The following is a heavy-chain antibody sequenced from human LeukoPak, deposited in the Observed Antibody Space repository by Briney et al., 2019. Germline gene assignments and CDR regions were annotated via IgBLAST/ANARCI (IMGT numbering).Heavy chain of an antibody. J-gene: IGHJ4*02. D-gene: IGHD6-19*01. CDR1: GYTFTSYG. CDR2: ISAYNGNT. V-gene: IGHV1-18*01. Sequence: ASVKVSCKASGYTFTSYGISWVRQAPGQGLEWMGWISAYNGNTNYAQKVQGRVTMTTDTSTSTAYMELRSLRSDDTAVYYCARAWIGIAVGAPPDYWGQGTLVTVSS. CDR3: ARAWIGIAVGAPPDY.